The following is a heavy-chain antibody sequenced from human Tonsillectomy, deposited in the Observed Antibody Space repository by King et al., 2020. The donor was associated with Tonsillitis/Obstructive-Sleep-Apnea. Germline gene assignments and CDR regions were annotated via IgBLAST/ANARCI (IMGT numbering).Heavy chain of an antibody. V-gene: IGHV5-51*01. CDR3: ARLSRGTFAYTEYFPL. J-gene: IGHJ1*01. Sequence: QLVQSGAEVKKPGESLKISCKGSGYSFTTYWIGWVRQMPGKGLEWMGIIYPGDSHTRYTPSFQGQVTIPADKSITTAYLQWSNLKASDTAMYYCARLSRGTFAYTEYFPLWGQGTLVTVSS. CDR2: IYPGDSHT. D-gene: IGHD1-26*01. CDR1: GYSFTTYW.